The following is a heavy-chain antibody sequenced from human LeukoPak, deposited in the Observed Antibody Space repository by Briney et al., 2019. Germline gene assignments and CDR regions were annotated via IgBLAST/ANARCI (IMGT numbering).Heavy chain of an antibody. CDR2: INVSPAYI. Sequence: GGSLRLSCAASGFAFSSYSLSWVRQAPGKGLEWVSSINVSPAYISYADSVKGRFTISRDNAKNSLYLQLNSLRAEDTAVYFCARDLNWGAGALDIWGQGTMVTVSS. V-gene: IGHV3-21*01. D-gene: IGHD7-27*01. CDR3: ARDLNWGAGALDI. J-gene: IGHJ3*02. CDR1: GFAFSSYS.